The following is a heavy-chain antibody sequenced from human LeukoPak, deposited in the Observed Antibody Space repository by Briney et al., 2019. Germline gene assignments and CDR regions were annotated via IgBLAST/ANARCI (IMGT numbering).Heavy chain of an antibody. CDR1: GFTFSSYD. V-gene: IGHV3-13*01. J-gene: IGHJ3*02. Sequence: GGSLRLSCAASGFTFSSYDMHWVRQATGKGLEWVSAIGTAGDTYYPGSVKGRFTISRENAKNSLYLQMNSLRAGDTAVYYCARGREYYYGSGSHAFDIWGQGTMVTVSS. CDR2: IGTAGDT. CDR3: ARGREYYYGSGSHAFDI. D-gene: IGHD3-10*01.